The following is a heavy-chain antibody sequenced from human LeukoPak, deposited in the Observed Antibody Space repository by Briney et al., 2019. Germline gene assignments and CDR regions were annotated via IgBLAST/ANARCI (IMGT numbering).Heavy chain of an antibody. Sequence: GGSLRLSCAASGFTFSSYAMSWVRQAPGKGLEWVSTISGSGGSTYYADSVKGRFTISRDNSKNTLYLQMNSLRAEDTAVYYCAKMTGPGGGRFDYWGQGTLVTVSS. CDR3: AKMTGPGGGRFDY. D-gene: IGHD1-14*01. CDR2: ISGSGGST. J-gene: IGHJ4*02. V-gene: IGHV3-23*01. CDR1: GFTFSSYA.